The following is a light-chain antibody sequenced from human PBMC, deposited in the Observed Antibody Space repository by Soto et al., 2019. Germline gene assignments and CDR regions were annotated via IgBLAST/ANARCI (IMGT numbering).Light chain of an antibody. Sequence: DIQMTQSPSTLSSFVGDRVTITCRASQSVNSWLAWYQQRPGKAPKLLIYDASTLESGVPSRFSGSGSGTDFTLTISSLQPDDFATYYCHQYNSYHTFGGGTKVDIK. J-gene: IGKJ4*01. CDR2: DAS. CDR1: QSVNSW. CDR3: HQYNSYHT. V-gene: IGKV1-5*01.